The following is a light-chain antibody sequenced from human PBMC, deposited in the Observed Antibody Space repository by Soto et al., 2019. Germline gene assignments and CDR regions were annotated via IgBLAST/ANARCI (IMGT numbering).Light chain of an antibody. CDR3: QQFTTFPRT. J-gene: IGKJ1*01. V-gene: IGKV3-11*01. Sequence: EIVLTQSPATLSLSPGERATLSCRASQSVSSYLAWYQQKPGQAPRLLIYDASNRATGIPARFSGSGSGTDFTLTIKSLQPEDVATYYCQQFTTFPRTFGQGTKVEIK. CDR2: DAS. CDR1: QSVSSY.